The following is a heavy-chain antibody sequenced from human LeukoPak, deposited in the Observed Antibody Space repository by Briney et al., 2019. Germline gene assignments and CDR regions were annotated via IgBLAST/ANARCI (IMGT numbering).Heavy chain of an antibody. CDR3: ARVDSSNWYEYRGYFDY. D-gene: IGHD6-13*01. J-gene: IGHJ4*02. V-gene: IGHV4-59*01. CDR1: GGSISSYY. Sequence: SETLSLTRTVSGGSISSYYWSRIRQPPGKGLEWIGYIYYSGSTNYNPSLKSRVTISVDTSKNQFSLKLSSVTAADTAVYYCARVDSSNWYEYRGYFDYWGQGTLVTVSS. CDR2: IYYSGST.